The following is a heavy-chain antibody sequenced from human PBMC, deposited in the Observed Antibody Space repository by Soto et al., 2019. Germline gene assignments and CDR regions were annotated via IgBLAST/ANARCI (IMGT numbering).Heavy chain of an antibody. V-gene: IGHV3-7*03. CDR2: INSDGTLK. Sequence: GGSLRLSCAASGFPFDDFAINWVRQAPGKGLECVANINSDGTLKNSEDAAEGRFSVSIDSVTYSLYLQMNRLRPDDTAIYYCARDVWGPEYWGQGTRVTVSS. J-gene: IGHJ4*02. D-gene: IGHD3-16*01. CDR1: GFPFDDFA. CDR3: ARDVWGPEY.